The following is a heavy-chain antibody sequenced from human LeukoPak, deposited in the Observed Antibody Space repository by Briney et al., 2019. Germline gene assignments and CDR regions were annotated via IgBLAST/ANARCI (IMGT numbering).Heavy chain of an antibody. D-gene: IGHD3-22*01. Sequence: SETLSLTCAVYGGSFSGYYWNWIRQPPGEGLEWIGEINHSGSTNYNPSLKSRVTISVDTSKNQFSLKLSSVTAADTAVYYCARTVITRIVVATPGAFDIWGQGTMVTVSS. J-gene: IGHJ3*02. CDR1: GGSFSGYY. CDR2: INHSGST. CDR3: ARTVITRIVVATPGAFDI. V-gene: IGHV4-34*01.